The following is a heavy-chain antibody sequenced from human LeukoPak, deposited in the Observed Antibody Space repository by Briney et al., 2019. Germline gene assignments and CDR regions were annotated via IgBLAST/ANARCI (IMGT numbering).Heavy chain of an antibody. CDR2: IKQDGSAK. CDR3: ARAFVSANSDFGY. CDR1: GFTFSSYW. D-gene: IGHD4/OR15-4a*01. Sequence: TGGSLRLSCAASGFTFSSYWMTWVRQAPGKGLEWVANIKQDGSAKYYVDSVKGRFTISRDNAKNSLSLQMNSLRAEDTAVYYCARAFVSANSDFGYWGQGTLVTVSS. J-gene: IGHJ4*02. V-gene: IGHV3-7*01.